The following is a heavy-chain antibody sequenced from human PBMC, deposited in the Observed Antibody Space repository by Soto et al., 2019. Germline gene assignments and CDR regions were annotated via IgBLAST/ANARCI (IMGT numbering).Heavy chain of an antibody. V-gene: IGHV1-69*13. CDR2: ITPIYPTT. Sequence: SSVRVSCKASGGTFYTYTFSWVRQAPGQGLEWMGSITPIYPTTNYAEKFQGGLTVTADGSTNTAYMELNSLTSEDAAVYYCARIPRYSFPTSDHLDSRGQRTAVTVSS. D-gene: IGHD5-18*01. J-gene: IGHJ6*02. CDR1: GGTFYTYT. CDR3: ARIPRYSFPTSDHLDS.